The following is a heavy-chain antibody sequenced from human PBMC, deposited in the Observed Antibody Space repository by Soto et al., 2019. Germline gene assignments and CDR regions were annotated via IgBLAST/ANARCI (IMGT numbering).Heavy chain of an antibody. CDR2: ISAYNGNT. Sequence: ASVKVSCKASGYTFTSYGISWVRQTPGQGLEWMGWISAYNGNTNYAQKLQGRVTMTTDTSTSTAYMELRSLRSDDTAVYYCARRGYSYGLDAFDIWGQGTMVTVSS. CDR3: ARRGYSYGLDAFDI. D-gene: IGHD5-18*01. CDR1: GYTFTSYG. J-gene: IGHJ3*02. V-gene: IGHV1-18*04.